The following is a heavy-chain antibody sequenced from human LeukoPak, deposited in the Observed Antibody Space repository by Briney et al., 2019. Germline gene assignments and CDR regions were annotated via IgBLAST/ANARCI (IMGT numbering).Heavy chain of an antibody. CDR1: GFTFSSYA. J-gene: IGHJ3*02. CDR3: AKDPHTWIQLWGSDDAFDI. Sequence: PGGSLRLSCAASGFTFSSYAMSWVRQAPGKGLEWVSAISGSGGSTYYADSVKGRFTISRDNSKNTRYLQMNGLRAEDTAVYYCAKDPHTWIQLWGSDDAFDIWGQGTMVTVSS. CDR2: ISGSGGST. D-gene: IGHD5-18*01. V-gene: IGHV3-23*01.